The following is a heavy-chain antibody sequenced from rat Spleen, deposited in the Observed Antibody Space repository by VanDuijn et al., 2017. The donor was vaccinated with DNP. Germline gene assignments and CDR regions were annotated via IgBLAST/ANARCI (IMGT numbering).Heavy chain of an antibody. V-gene: IGHV5-20*01. CDR2: IRYDGGST. Sequence: EVQLVESGGGSVQPGRSLKLSCAASGFTFSDYYMAWVRQAPTKGLEWVAYIRYDGGSTYYGDSVKGRFTISRDNAKTTLYLQMYSLRSEDTATYYCAIYFYSGDNWFAYWGQGTLVTVSS. J-gene: IGHJ3*01. CDR3: AIYFYSGDNWFAY. CDR1: GFTFSDYY. D-gene: IGHD1-1*01.